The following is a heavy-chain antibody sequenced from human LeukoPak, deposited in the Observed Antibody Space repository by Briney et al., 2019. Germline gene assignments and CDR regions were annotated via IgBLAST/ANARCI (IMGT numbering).Heavy chain of an antibody. CDR1: GYTFTSYA. CDR3: ARIDCSGGSCYSYY. D-gene: IGHD2-15*01. CDR2: ISAYNGNT. J-gene: IGHJ4*02. Sequence: ASVKVSCKASGYTFTSYAMNWVRQAPGQGLEWMGWISAYNGNTNYAQKLQGRVTKTTDTSTSTAYMELRSLRSDDTAVYYCARIDCSGGSCYSYYWGQGTLVTVSS. V-gene: IGHV1-18*01.